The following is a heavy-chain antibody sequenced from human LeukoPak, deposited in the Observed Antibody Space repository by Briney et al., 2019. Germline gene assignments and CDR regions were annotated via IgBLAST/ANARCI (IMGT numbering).Heavy chain of an antibody. V-gene: IGHV4-59*12. CDR1: GGSISSYY. CDR3: ARAAIEDTYYDFWSYHFDY. Sequence: SETLSLTCTVSGGSISSYYWSWIRQPPGKGLEWIGYIYYSGSTNYNPSLKSRVTISVDTSKNQFSLKLSSVTAADTAVYYCARAAIEDTYYDFWSYHFDYWGQGTLVTVSS. J-gene: IGHJ4*02. D-gene: IGHD3-3*01. CDR2: IYYSGST.